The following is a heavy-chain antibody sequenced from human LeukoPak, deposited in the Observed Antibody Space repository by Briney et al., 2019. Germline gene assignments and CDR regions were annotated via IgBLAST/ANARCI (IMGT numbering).Heavy chain of an antibody. V-gene: IGHV3-48*04. Sequence: PGGSLRLSCAASGFTFSSYSMNWVRQAPGKGLEWVSYISSSSSTIYYADSVKGRFTISRDNAKNSLYLQMNSLRAEDTAVYYCARSERWLQVYFDYWGQGTLVTVSS. CDR3: ARSERWLQVYFDY. CDR2: ISSSSSTI. J-gene: IGHJ4*02. D-gene: IGHD5-24*01. CDR1: GFTFSSYS.